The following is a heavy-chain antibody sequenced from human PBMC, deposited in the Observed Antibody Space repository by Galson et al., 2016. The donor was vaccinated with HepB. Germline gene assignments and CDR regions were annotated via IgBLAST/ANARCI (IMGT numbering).Heavy chain of an antibody. D-gene: IGHD2-15*01. V-gene: IGHV5-51*01. CDR2: IYPGDSDT. J-gene: IGHJ6*02. CDR1: GYSFTSYW. Sequence: QSGAEVKEAGGSLRISCETFGYSFTSYWIGWVRQMPGKGLEWMGIIYPGDSDTRYSPSFQGQVTIPADKSISTAYLQCSSPKATDTPLYYCARHDILADLEDYYYYGMDVWGQGTTGTVSS. CDR3: ARHDILADLEDYYYYGMDV.